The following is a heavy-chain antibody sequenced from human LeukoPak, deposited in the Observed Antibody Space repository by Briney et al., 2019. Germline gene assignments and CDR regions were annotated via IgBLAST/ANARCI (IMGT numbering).Heavy chain of an antibody. CDR2: IIPIFGTA. CDR3: ARDSGGGYDRGEDYFDY. D-gene: IGHD5-12*01. CDR1: GGTFSSYA. J-gene: IGHJ4*02. V-gene: IGHV1-69*05. Sequence: GASVKVSCKASGGTFSSYAISWVRQAPGQGLEWMGGIIPIFGTANYAQKFQGRVTITTDESTSTAYMELSSLRSEDTAVYYCARDSGGGYDRGEDYFDYWGQGTLVTVSS.